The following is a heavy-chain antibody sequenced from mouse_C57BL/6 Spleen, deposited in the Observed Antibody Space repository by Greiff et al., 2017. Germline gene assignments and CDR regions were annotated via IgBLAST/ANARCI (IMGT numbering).Heavy chain of an antibody. CDR1: GYTFTSYW. D-gene: IGHD1-1*01. CDR3: ARWITTVVATDYYAMDY. V-gene: IGHV1-72*01. J-gene: IGHJ4*01. Sequence: QVQLQQPGAELVKPGASVKLSCKASGYTFTSYWMHWVKQWPGRGLEWIGRIDPNSGGTKYNEKFKSKATLTVDNPTSTAYMQLSSLSSEDSAVYYCARWITTVVATDYYAMDYWGQGTSVTVSS. CDR2: IDPNSGGT.